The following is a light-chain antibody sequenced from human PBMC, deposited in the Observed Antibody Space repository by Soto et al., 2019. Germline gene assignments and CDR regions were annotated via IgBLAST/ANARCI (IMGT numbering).Light chain of an antibody. Sequence: EIVLTQSPATLSLSPGERATLSCRASQSVSSYFAWYQQKPCQAPRLLIYDASNSATGIPARFSGSGSGTEFTLTISSLQSVAFAVYSCQQRGSWPPSITCGQGTRLEIK. CDR2: DAS. J-gene: IGKJ5*01. CDR1: QSVSSY. CDR3: QQRGSWPPSIT. V-gene: IGKV3-11*01.